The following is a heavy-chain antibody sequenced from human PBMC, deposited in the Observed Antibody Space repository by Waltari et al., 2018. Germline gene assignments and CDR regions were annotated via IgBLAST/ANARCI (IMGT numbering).Heavy chain of an antibody. CDR3: TTDQGRI. CDR1: GFTFRRAC. CDR2: SISKIDGGAT. Sequence: EVQVVESGGGLVKSGGSLRLSGMACGFTFRRACMRWVRQAPGKGLEWVGRSISKIDGGATDYAAPVKDRFTISRDDSKNTLYLQMDSLKTEDTAVYYCTTDQGRIWGQGTVVTVSS. V-gene: IGHV3-15*01. J-gene: IGHJ3*02.